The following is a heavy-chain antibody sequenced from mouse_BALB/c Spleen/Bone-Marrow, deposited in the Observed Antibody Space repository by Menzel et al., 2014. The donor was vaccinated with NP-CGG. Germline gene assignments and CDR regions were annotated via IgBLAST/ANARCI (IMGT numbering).Heavy chain of an antibody. CDR3: AKGGNYRYDFDY. Sequence: EVQLQQSGPELVKPGASVKMSCKASGYTFTSYVMHWVKQRPGQGLEWIGYINPYNDGTKYNEKFKGMATLTSDRSSSTAYMELSSLTSEDSAVYYCAKGGNYRYDFDYWGQGTTLTVSS. J-gene: IGHJ2*01. CDR2: INPYNDGT. V-gene: IGHV1-14*01. D-gene: IGHD2-14*01. CDR1: GYTFTSYV.